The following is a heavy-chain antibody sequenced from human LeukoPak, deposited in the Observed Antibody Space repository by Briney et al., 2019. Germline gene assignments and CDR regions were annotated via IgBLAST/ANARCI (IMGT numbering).Heavy chain of an antibody. Sequence: LSETLSLTCTVSGGSISSYDWSWTRHPPGKGREWRGYIYYSGSTNHNPSLKCRVTISVDASKNQFSLQLSSVTAADTAVYYCARDLSYDAGVFDYWGQGTLVTVSS. D-gene: IGHD3-3*01. V-gene: IGHV4-59*01. CDR3: ARDLSYDAGVFDY. CDR1: GGSISSYD. J-gene: IGHJ4*02. CDR2: IYYSGST.